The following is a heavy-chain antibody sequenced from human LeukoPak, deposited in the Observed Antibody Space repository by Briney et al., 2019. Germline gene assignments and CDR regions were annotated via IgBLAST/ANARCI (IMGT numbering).Heavy chain of an antibody. D-gene: IGHD3-22*01. Sequence: WGSLRLSCAASGFTFSDYYMSWIRQAPGKGLEWVSYISSSGSTIYYADSVKGRFTISRDNAKNSLYLQMNSLRAEDTAVYYCARDYYDSSGYYYVGDNFDYWGQGTLVTVSS. J-gene: IGHJ4*02. CDR2: ISSSGSTI. V-gene: IGHV3-11*01. CDR1: GFTFSDYY. CDR3: ARDYYDSSGYYYVGDNFDY.